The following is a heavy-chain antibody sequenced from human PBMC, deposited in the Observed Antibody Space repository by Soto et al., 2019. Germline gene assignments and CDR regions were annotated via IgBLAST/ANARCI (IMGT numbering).Heavy chain of an antibody. CDR2: IIPIFGTA. CDR3: ANFPLYDYGYDDDY. J-gene: IGHJ4*02. D-gene: IGHD4-17*01. Sequence: SVKVSCKASGGTFSSYSINWVRQAPGQGLEWMGEIIPIFGTANYAQKFQGRVTITADESTSTAYMELSSLRAEDTAVYYCANFPLYDYGYDDDYWGQGTLVTVSS. CDR1: GGTFSSYS. V-gene: IGHV1-69*13.